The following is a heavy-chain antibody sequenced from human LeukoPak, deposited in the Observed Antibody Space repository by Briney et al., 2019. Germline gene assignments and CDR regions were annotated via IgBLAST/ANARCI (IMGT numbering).Heavy chain of an antibody. CDR2: IGNGGSI. CDR1: GFAFSNYA. J-gene: IGHJ4*02. Sequence: GGSLRLPCVASGFAFSNYALHWVRQAPGKGLQYVSGIGNGGSIDYANSVKGRFTISRDNSKNTLYLQMGSLRPEDMAVYYCARDFRYGSDFDYWGQGTLVTVSS. CDR3: ARDFRYGSDFDY. D-gene: IGHD5-18*01. V-gene: IGHV3-64*01.